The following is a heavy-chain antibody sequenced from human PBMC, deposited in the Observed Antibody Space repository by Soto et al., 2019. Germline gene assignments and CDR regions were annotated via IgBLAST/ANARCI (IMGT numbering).Heavy chain of an antibody. D-gene: IGHD6-25*01. CDR1: GYSISSGYY. Sequence: PSLTCAVSGYSISSGYYWGWIRQPPGRGLEWIGSIYHSGSTYYNPSLKSRVTISVDTSKNQFSLKLSSVTAADTAVYYCAREIVAGIFDYWGQGTLVTVSS. CDR2: IYHSGST. J-gene: IGHJ4*02. V-gene: IGHV4-38-2*02. CDR3: AREIVAGIFDY.